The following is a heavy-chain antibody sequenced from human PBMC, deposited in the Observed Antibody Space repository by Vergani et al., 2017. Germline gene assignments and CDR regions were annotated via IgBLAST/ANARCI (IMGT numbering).Heavy chain of an antibody. Sequence: QMQLVQSGPEVKKPGTSVKVSCKASGFTFTSSAMQWVRQARGQRIEWIGWIVVCSGNINYAQKFQERVTITRDMSTSTAYMELSSLISEDTAVYYCAADPDFWGGYEVYGMDVWGQGTTVTGSS. CDR2: IVVCSGNI. CDR1: GFTFTSSA. V-gene: IGHV1-58*02. CDR3: AADPDFWGGYEVYGMDV. D-gene: IGHD3-3*01. J-gene: IGHJ6*02.